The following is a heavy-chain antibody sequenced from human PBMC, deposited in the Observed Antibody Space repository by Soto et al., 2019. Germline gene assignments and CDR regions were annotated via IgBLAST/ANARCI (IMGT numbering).Heavy chain of an antibody. V-gene: IGHV3-23*01. CDR3: AKDRSIFNSDGGGVDT. Sequence: AQLLESGGGLVQPGGSLRLSCAASGFTFSSYAMSWVRQAPGKGLEWVSGISGTGGSTYYADSVKGRFTISRDNSKNTLYLQMSSLSAGDTALYYCAKDRSIFNSDGGGVDTWGQGTLVPVSS. CDR1: GFTFSSYA. J-gene: IGHJ5*02. CDR2: ISGTGGST. D-gene: IGHD6-6*01.